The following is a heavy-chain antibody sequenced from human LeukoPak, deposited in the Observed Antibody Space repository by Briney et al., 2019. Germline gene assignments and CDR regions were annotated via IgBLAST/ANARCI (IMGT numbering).Heavy chain of an antibody. D-gene: IGHD3-10*01. Sequence: KSSETLSLTCAVSGGSISSSNWWSWVRQPPGEGLEWIGEIYHSGSTNYNPSLKSRVTISVDKSKNQFSLKLSSVTAADTAVYYCAREGRLLWFGEPRGCFDPWGQGTLVTVSS. CDR1: GGSISSSNW. CDR2: IYHSGST. CDR3: AREGRLLWFGEPRGCFDP. V-gene: IGHV4-4*02. J-gene: IGHJ5*02.